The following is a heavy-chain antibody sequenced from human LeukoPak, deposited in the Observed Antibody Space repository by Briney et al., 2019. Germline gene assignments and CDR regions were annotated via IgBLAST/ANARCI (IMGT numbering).Heavy chain of an antibody. CDR3: ARGLFSLYYYDSSGYSDFDY. J-gene: IGHJ4*02. V-gene: IGHV1-8*01. CDR1: GYTFTSYD. Sequence: ASVKVSCKASGYTFTSYDINWVRQATGQGLEWMGWMNPNSGNTGYAQKFQGRVTMTRNTSISTAYMELSSLRFEDTAVYYCARGLFSLYYYDSSGYSDFDYWGQGTLVTVSS. D-gene: IGHD3-22*01. CDR2: MNPNSGNT.